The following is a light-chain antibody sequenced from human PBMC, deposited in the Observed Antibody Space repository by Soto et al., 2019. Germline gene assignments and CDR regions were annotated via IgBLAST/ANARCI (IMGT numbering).Light chain of an antibody. J-gene: IGKJ4*02. CDR3: QQTFTTPRG. Sequence: IQMTQSPSSLSASVGDRVTITCRASQAIRNDLGWYQQKPGKAPKRLIYAASSLDSEVPLRFSGSGSGTEFALTISSLQPEDFATYYCQQTFTTPRGFGGGTKVDIK. CDR1: QAIRND. CDR2: AAS. V-gene: IGKV1-17*01.